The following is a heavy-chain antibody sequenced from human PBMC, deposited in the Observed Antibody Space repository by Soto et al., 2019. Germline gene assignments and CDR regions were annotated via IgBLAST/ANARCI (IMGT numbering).Heavy chain of an antibody. D-gene: IGHD1-26*01. CDR3: ARDHYYAFDI. V-gene: IGHV3-21*02. CDR1: XFTFXXYA. J-gene: IGHJ3*02. CDR2: FGITGKSG. Sequence: EVELVESGGGXXXXXXXXRLSCVASXFTFXXYAMNWVRQXPGKGLEWVSWFGITGKSGDYADSVRGRFTMSRDNARNSVHLQMSSLRDEDTAVYYCARDHYYAFDIWGQGTMVTVS.